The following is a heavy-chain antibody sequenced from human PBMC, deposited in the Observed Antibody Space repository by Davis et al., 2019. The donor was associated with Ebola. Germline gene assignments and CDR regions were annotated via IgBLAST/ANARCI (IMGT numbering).Heavy chain of an antibody. CDR2: MYYSGST. CDR1: GGSISSSSYY. CDR3: ARMKVLLWFGTLDY. D-gene: IGHD3-10*01. V-gene: IGHV4-39*01. Sequence: SETLSLTCAVYGGSISSSSYYWGWIRQPPGKGLEWIGSMYYSGSTYYNPSLKSRVTISVDTSKNQFSLKLSSVTAADTAVYYCARMKVLLWFGTLDYWGQGTLVTVSS. J-gene: IGHJ4*02.